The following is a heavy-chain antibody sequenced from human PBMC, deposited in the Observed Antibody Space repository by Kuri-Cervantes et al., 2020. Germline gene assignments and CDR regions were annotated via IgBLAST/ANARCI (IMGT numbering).Heavy chain of an antibody. V-gene: IGHV3-30-3*01. D-gene: IGHD1-14*01. CDR2: ISYDGSNK. J-gene: IGHJ6*02. Sequence: LSLTCAASGFTFSSYAMHWVRQAPGKGLEWVAVISYDGSNKYYADSVKGRFTISRDNAKNSLYLQMNSLRAEDTAVYYCARVPTGRMVDVWGQGTTVTVSS. CDR3: ARVPTGRMVDV. CDR1: GFTFSSYA.